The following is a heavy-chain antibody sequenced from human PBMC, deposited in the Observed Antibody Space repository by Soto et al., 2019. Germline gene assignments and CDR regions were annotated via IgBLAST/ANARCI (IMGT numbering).Heavy chain of an antibody. D-gene: IGHD3-9*01. J-gene: IGHJ4*02. CDR1: GYSFTSYG. V-gene: IGHV1-69*13. Sequence: SVKVSCEASGYSFTSYGISWVRQAPEQGLEWMGWIIAYIGTANYAQKFQGRVTITADESTSTAYMELSSLRSEDTAVYYCARAHPRGRYFDWLIFPLGYWGRGALVTVSS. CDR2: IIAYIGTA. CDR3: ARAHPRGRYFDWLIFPLGY.